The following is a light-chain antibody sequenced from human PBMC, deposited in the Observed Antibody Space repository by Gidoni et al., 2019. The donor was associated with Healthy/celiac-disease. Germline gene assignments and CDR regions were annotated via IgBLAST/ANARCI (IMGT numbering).Light chain of an antibody. CDR2: LGS. V-gene: IGKV2-28*01. CDR3: MQALQTPVT. Sequence: DFVMTQSPLSLPVTPGEPASISCRSSQSLLHSNGYNYLDWYLQKPGQSPQLLIYLGSHRASGVPDRFSGSGSGTDFTLKISRVEAEDVGVYYCMQALQTPVTFXXXTKLEIK. J-gene: IGKJ2*01. CDR1: QSLLHSNGYNY.